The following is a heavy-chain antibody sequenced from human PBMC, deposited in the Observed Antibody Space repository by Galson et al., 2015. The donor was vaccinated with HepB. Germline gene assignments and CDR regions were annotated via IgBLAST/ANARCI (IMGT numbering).Heavy chain of an antibody. Sequence: SVKVSCKASGYTFTGYYMHWVRQAPGQGLEWMGRINPNSGGTNYAQKFQGRVTMTRDTSISTAYMELSRLRSDDTAVYYCASPVDTAMGDEAFDIWGQGTMVTVSS. J-gene: IGHJ3*02. V-gene: IGHV1-2*06. CDR3: ASPVDTAMGDEAFDI. CDR2: INPNSGGT. CDR1: GYTFTGYY. D-gene: IGHD5-18*01.